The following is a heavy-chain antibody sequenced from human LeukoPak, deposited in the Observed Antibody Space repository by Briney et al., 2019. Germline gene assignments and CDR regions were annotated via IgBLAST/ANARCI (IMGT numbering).Heavy chain of an antibody. D-gene: IGHD3-22*01. CDR2: ISWNSGSI. V-gene: IGHV3-9*01. Sequence: PGRSLRLSCAASGFTFDDYAMHWVRQAPGKGLEWVSGISWNSGSIGCADSVKGRFTISRDNAKNSLYLQMNSLRAEDTALYYCAKDTQYYYDSSGGFDYWGQGTLVTVSS. CDR3: AKDTQYYYDSSGGFDY. J-gene: IGHJ4*02. CDR1: GFTFDDYA.